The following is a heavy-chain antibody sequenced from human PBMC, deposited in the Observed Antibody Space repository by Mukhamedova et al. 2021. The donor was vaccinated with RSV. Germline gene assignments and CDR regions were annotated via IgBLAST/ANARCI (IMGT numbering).Heavy chain of an antibody. CDR2: IYYRGST. CDR3: ARRSLQMDV. V-gene: IGHV4-59*08. Sequence: IRQSPGKGLEWIGYIYYRGSTNYNPSLKSRVTMSIDTSKNQFSLRLSSVTAADTAVYHCARRSLQMDVWGKGTTVTVPS. J-gene: IGHJ6*04.